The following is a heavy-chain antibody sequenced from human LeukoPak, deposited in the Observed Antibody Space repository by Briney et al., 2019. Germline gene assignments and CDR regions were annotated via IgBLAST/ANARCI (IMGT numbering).Heavy chain of an antibody. D-gene: IGHD1-26*01. J-gene: IGHJ4*02. CDR3: ARDKIVGATHFDY. Sequence: PGGSLRLSCAASGFTFSSYEMNWVRQAPGKGLEWVSYISSSGSTIYYADSVKGRFTISRDNAKNSLYLQMNSLGAEDTAVYYCARDKIVGATHFDYWGQGTLVTVSS. CDR2: ISSSGSTI. CDR1: GFTFSSYE. V-gene: IGHV3-48*03.